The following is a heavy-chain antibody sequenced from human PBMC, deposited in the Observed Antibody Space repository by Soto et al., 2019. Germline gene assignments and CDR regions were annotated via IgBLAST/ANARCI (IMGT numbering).Heavy chain of an antibody. CDR2: IYYSGST. CDR3: ARRGRDIVVVPAALPGSYYYYYYMDV. CDR1: GGSISSSSYY. D-gene: IGHD2-2*01. V-gene: IGHV4-39*01. J-gene: IGHJ6*03. Sequence: PSETLSLTCTVSGGSISSSSYYWGWIRQPPGKGLEWIGSIYYSGSTYYNPSLKSRVTISVDTSKNQFSLKLSSVTAADTAVYYCARRGRDIVVVPAALPGSYYYYYYMDVWGKGTTVTVSS.